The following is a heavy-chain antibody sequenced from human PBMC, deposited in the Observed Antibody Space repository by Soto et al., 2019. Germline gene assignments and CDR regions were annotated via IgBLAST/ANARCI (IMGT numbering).Heavy chain of an antibody. CDR3: ARDFSFRVYTYYYDSSGYYYVNY. D-gene: IGHD3-22*01. Sequence: PGGSLRLSCAASGFTFSSYAMHWVRQAPGKGLEWVAVISYDGSNKYYADSVKGRFTISRDNSKNTLYLQMNSLRAEDTAVYYCARDFSFRVYTYYYDSSGYYYVNYWGQGTLVTVSS. CDR1: GFTFSSYA. V-gene: IGHV3-30-3*01. CDR2: ISYDGSNK. J-gene: IGHJ4*02.